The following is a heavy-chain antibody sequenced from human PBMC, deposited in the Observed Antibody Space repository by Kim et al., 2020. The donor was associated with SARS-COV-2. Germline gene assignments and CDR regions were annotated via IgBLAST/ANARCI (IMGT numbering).Heavy chain of an antibody. V-gene: IGHV3-23*01. CDR1: GFAFSSNA. CDR2: FSGTGNDL. Sequence: GGSLRLSCAASGFAFSSNAMGWVRQAPGKGLEWVSTFSGTGNDLYYADSVRGRFTFSRDLGKKTLYLQMNSSGAEATALYYGANDKWDYTSIDFCGQGT. J-gene: IGHJ4*03. CDR3: ANDKWDYTSIDF. D-gene: IGHD1-7*01.